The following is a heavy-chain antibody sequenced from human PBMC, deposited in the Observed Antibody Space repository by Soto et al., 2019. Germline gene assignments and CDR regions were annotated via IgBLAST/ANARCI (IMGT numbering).Heavy chain of an antibody. J-gene: IGHJ4*02. CDR1: GGSISSSSYY. Sequence: QLQLQESDPGLVKPSETLSLTCTVSGGSISSSSYYWGWIRQPPGKGLEWIGSIYYSGSTYYNPSLKSRVTISVDTSKNQFSLKLSSVTAADTAVYYCARQSPQLVMLADYWGQGTLVTVSS. CDR3: ARQSPQLVMLADY. V-gene: IGHV4-39*01. D-gene: IGHD6-13*01. CDR2: IYYSGST.